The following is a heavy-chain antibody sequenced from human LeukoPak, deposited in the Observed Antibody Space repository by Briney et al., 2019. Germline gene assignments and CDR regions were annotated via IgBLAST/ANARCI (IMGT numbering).Heavy chain of an antibody. CDR2: IHYSGTT. V-gene: IGHV4-39*01. J-gene: IGHJ2*01. CDR1: GGSISSRSYY. D-gene: IGHD2-2*02. CDR3: ARTLYSSYWYFDL. Sequence: PSETLPLTCTVSGGSISSRSYYWAWTRQPPGKGLEWIGSIHYSGTTYYNPSLKSRVTISVDTSKHQFSLKLSSVTAADTAVYYCARTLYSSYWYFDLWGRGTLVTVSS.